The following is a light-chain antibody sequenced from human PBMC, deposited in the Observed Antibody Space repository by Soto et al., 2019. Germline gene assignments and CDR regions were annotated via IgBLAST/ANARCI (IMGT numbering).Light chain of an antibody. Sequence: QSALTQPPSASGTPGQRGTISCSGSNSNIGSNTVNWYQQLPGTAPKLLIYSNNQRPSGVPDRFSGSKSGTSASLAISGLQSEDEADYYCAAWDDSLNGYVFGTGTKVTVL. CDR3: AAWDDSLNGYV. J-gene: IGLJ1*01. V-gene: IGLV1-44*01. CDR2: SNN. CDR1: NSNIGSNT.